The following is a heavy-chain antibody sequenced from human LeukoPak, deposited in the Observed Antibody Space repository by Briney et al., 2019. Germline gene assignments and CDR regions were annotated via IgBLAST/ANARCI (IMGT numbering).Heavy chain of an antibody. Sequence: SETLSLTCTVSGGSISSSSYYWGWIRQPPGKGLEWIGSIYYSGSTYYNPSLKSRVTISVDTSKNQFSLKLSSVTAADTAVYYCARQGWNYRKMDVWGKGTTVTVSS. CDR1: GGSISSSSYY. V-gene: IGHV4-39*01. J-gene: IGHJ6*04. CDR2: IYYSGST. D-gene: IGHD1-7*01. CDR3: ARQGWNYRKMDV.